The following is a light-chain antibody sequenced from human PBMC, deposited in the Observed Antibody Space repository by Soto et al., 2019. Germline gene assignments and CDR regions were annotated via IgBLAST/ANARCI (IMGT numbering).Light chain of an antibody. CDR3: CSYAGSSNV. V-gene: IGLV2-23*03. CDR1: SSDVGSYNL. CDR2: EGS. Sequence: QSVLTQPASVSGSPGQSITISCTGTSSDVGSYNLVSWYQQHPGKAPKLMIYEGSKRPSGVSNRFSGSKSGNTASLTISGLQAEDEADYYCCSYAGSSNVFGTGTKVPS. J-gene: IGLJ1*01.